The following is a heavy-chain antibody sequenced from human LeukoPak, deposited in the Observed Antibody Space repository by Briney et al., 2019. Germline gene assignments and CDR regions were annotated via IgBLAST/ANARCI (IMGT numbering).Heavy chain of an antibody. V-gene: IGHV3-48*04. J-gene: IGHJ6*02. Sequence: GGSLRLSCAASGFTFSSYNMNRVRQAPGKGLEWVSYISNSGSTIYYADSVKGRITISRDNAKNSLYLQMNSLRAEDTAVYYCASPNSSSWDYYGMDVWGQGTTVTVSS. D-gene: IGHD6-13*01. CDR1: GFTFSSYN. CDR3: ASPNSSSWDYYGMDV. CDR2: ISNSGSTI.